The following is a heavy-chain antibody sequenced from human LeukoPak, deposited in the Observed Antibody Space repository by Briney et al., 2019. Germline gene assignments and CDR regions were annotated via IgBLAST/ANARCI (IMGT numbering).Heavy chain of an antibody. CDR1: SGSINNNTVY. Sequence: PSETLSLTCTVSSGSINNNTVYWGWVRQPPGRGLEWLGSLYYSGSTYYNPSLKSRIAISVDTSKNHFSLKMRSVTAADTAVYYCARRSDSGSDDGEDYFDNWGQGTLVTVSS. V-gene: IGHV4-39*02. CDR2: LYYSGST. J-gene: IGHJ4*02. CDR3: ARRSDSGSDDGEDYFDN. D-gene: IGHD1-26*01.